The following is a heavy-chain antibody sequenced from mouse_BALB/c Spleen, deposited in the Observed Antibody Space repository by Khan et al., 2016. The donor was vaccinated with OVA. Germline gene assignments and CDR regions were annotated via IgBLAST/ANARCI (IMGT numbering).Heavy chain of an antibody. CDR3: ARQPYYHYYVMDY. CDR2: IWRDGCT. J-gene: IGHJ4*01. V-gene: IGHV2-6-1*01. Sequence: VQLVESGPGLVAPSQSLSITCTISGFSLTSYGIHWVRQPPGKGLEWLVVIWRDGCTTYNSTLKSRLSITNDNSKSQVFLKMNSLHTDDTAMYYCARQPYYHYYVMDYWGQGTSVTVSS. D-gene: IGHD2-10*01. CDR1: GFSLTSYG.